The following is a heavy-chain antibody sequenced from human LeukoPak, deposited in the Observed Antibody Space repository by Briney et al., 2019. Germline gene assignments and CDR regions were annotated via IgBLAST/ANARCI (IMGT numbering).Heavy chain of an antibody. J-gene: IGHJ4*02. D-gene: IGHD2-2*01. CDR2: IKQDGSEK. Sequence: GSLRLSCAASGFTFSSYWMSWVRQAPGKGLEWVANIKQDGSEKYYVDSVKGRFTISRDNAKNSLYLQMNSLRAEDTAVYYCAREDIVVVPAALSDWGQGTLVTVSS. CDR3: AREDIVVVPAALSD. CDR1: GFTFSSYW. V-gene: IGHV3-7*01.